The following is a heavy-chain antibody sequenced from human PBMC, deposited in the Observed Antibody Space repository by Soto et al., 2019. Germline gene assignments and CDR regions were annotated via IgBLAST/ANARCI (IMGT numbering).Heavy chain of an antibody. CDR2: IYHSGST. CDR1: GGSISSGGYS. Sequence: TLSLTCAVSGGSISSGGYSWSWIRQPPGKGLEWIGYIYHSGSTYYNPSLKSRVTISVDRSKNQFSLNLSSVTAADTAVYYCARGGVDYYDSSGYYFSPYYFDYWGQGTLVTVS. V-gene: IGHV4-30-2*01. CDR3: ARGGVDYYDSSGYYFSPYYFDY. D-gene: IGHD3-22*01. J-gene: IGHJ4*02.